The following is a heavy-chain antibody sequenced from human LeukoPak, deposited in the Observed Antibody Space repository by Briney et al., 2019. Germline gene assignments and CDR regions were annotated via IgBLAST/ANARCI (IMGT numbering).Heavy chain of an antibody. CDR3: ARGRDSGYDYRFDP. V-gene: IGHV3-48*04. Sequence: PGGSLRLSCAASGFTFDDYGMSWVRQAPGKGLEWVSYISSSGSTIYYADSVKGRFTISRDNAKKSLYLQMNSLRAEDTAVYYCARGRDSGYDYRFDPWGQGILVTVSS. CDR2: ISSSGSTI. J-gene: IGHJ5*02. CDR1: GFTFDDYG. D-gene: IGHD5-12*01.